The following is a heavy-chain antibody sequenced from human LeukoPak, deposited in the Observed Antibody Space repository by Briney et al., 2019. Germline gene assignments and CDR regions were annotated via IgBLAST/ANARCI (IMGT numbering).Heavy chain of an antibody. CDR2: IYYSGST. Sequence: SETLSLTCTVSDDSISDYYWSWIRQPPGKGLEWIGSIYYSGSTYYNPSLKSRVTISVDTSKNQFSLRLSSVTAADTAVYYCARLLWFGESEAFWGQGTLVTVSS. CDR3: ARLLWFGESEAF. J-gene: IGHJ4*02. CDR1: DDSISDYY. V-gene: IGHV4-38-2*02. D-gene: IGHD3-10*01.